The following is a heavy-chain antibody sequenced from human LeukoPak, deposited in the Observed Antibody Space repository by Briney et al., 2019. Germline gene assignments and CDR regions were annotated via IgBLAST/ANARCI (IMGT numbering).Heavy chain of an antibody. CDR1: GLTVSSNS. D-gene: IGHD2-8*01. V-gene: IGHV3-53*01. CDR2: IYGGGAT. J-gene: IGHJ4*02. CDR3: ARDRGTSCYIFDY. Sequence: GGSLRLSCAASGLTVSSNSMRWVRQAPGKGLEWVSVIYGGGATFYADSVKGRFTISRDNSKNTVYLQMNSLRAEDTAVYYCARDRGTSCYIFDYWGRGTLVTVSS.